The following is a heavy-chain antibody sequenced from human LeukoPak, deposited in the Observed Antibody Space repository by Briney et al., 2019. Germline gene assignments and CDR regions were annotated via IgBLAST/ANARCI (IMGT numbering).Heavy chain of an antibody. V-gene: IGHV1-2*02. Sequence: GASVKVSCKASGYAFTGNYMHWVRQAPGQGLEWMGWINPNSGGINYAQKFQGRVTMTRDTSISAGFLDLSSLRPDDTAVYYCARGVLIGTEFCSYGMDVWGQGTTVTVSS. CDR2: INPNSGGI. J-gene: IGHJ6*02. D-gene: IGHD3-16*01. CDR1: GYAFTGNY. CDR3: ARGVLIGTEFCSYGMDV.